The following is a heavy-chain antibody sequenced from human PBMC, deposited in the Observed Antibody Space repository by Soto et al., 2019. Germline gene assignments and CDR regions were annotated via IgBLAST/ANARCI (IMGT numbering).Heavy chain of an antibody. D-gene: IGHD6-19*01. CDR3: ASAGGLGAVAADY. V-gene: IGHV4-30-2*01. J-gene: IGHJ4*02. Sequence: QLQLQESGSGLVKPSQTLSLTCAVSGGSISSGGYSWSWIRQPPGKGLEWIGYIYHSGSTYYNPSRNSRVTISVDRSKNQFSLKLSSVTAADTAVYYCASAGGLGAVAADYWGQGTLVTVSS. CDR1: GGSISSGGYS. CDR2: IYHSGST.